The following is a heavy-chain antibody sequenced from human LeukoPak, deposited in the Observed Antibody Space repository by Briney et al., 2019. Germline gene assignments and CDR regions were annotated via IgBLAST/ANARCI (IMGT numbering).Heavy chain of an antibody. V-gene: IGHV3-53*01. Sequence: PGGSLRLSCAASGFTVSSNFMNWVRQAPGKGLEWVSDYADSVKGRFTISRDNSKNTLYLQMNSLRAEDTAVYYCTTDLIIIAAAGKYWGQGTLVTVSS. D-gene: IGHD6-13*01. J-gene: IGHJ4*02. CDR1: GFTVSSNF. CDR3: TTDLIIIAAAGKY.